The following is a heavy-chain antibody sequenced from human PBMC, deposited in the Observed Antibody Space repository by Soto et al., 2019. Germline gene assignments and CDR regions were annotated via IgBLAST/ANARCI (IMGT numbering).Heavy chain of an antibody. V-gene: IGHV4-39*01. CDR2: IYYSGST. D-gene: IGHD2-8*01. CDR1: GGPISSSSYY. CDR3: ARHASIVLMVYALDY. Sequence: SETLSLTCTVSGGPISSSSYYWGWIRQPPGKGLEWIGSIYYSGSTYYNPSLKSRVTISVDTSKNQFSLKLSSVTAADTAVYYCARHASIVLMVYALDYWGQGTLVTVSS. J-gene: IGHJ4*02.